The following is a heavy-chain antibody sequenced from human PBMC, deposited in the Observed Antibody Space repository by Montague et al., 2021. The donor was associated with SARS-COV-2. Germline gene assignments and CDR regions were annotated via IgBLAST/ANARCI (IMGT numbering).Heavy chain of an antibody. D-gene: IGHD2-2*01. CDR3: ARGRIYCSSTSCCLWFGAFDI. CDR1: GFTFSGYA. CDR2: ISYDGNNK. Sequence: SLRLSCAASGFTFSGYAMHWVRQAPGKGLEWVAVISYDGNNKYYVDSVKGRFTISRDNSKNTLYLQMNSLRDEDTAVYYCARGRIYCSSTSCCLWFGAFDIWGQGTMVTVSS. J-gene: IGHJ3*02. V-gene: IGHV3-30*04.